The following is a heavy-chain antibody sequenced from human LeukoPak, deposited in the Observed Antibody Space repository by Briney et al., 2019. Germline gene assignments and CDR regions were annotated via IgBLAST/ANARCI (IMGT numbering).Heavy chain of an antibody. CDR3: ETYNEGYCRGATCYAGFEF. Sequence: ASVKVSCKASGYTLTTYGVTWVRQAPGQGLEWMGWIGASTGGTEYAQKFQGRVTMTTETSTSTVYMDLRSLTSDDTAMYYCETYNEGYCRGATCYAGFEFWGRGTLVTVSS. V-gene: IGHV1-18*01. J-gene: IGHJ4*02. D-gene: IGHD2-2*01. CDR1: GYTLTTYG. CDR2: IGASTGGT.